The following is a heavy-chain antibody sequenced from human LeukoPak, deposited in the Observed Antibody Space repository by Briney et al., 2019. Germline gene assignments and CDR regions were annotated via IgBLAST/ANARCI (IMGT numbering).Heavy chain of an antibody. V-gene: IGHV3-21*01. CDR3: ARDSLGVRFLEWLSSYFDY. D-gene: IGHD3-3*01. J-gene: IGHJ4*02. Sequence: GGSLRLSCAASGFTFSSYSMDWVRQAPGKGLEWVSSISSSSSYIYYADSVKGRFTISRDNAKNSLYLQMNSLRAEDTAVYYCARDSLGVRFLEWLSSYFDYWGQGTLVTVSS. CDR1: GFTFSSYS. CDR2: ISSSSSYI.